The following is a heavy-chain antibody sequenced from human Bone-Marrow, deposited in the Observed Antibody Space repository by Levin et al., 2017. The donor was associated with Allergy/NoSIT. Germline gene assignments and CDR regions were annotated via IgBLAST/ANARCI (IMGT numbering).Heavy chain of an antibody. V-gene: IGHV3-21*01. J-gene: IGHJ3*02. CDR2: ISSSGSDM. Sequence: GESLKISCTVSGFTFSIYSINWVRQAPGKGLEWVSSISSSGSDMYYVDSVRGRFTISRDKAKNSLTLQMNSLRAEDTAVYYCARSIIGDVRVAHKEAFDIWGQGTMVSVSS. CDR1: GFTFSIYS. CDR3: ARSIIGDVRVAHKEAFDI. D-gene: IGHD2-8*02.